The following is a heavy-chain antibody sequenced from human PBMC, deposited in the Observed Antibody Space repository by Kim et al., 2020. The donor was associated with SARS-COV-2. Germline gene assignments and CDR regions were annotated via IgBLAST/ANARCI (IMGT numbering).Heavy chain of an antibody. J-gene: IGHJ4*02. CDR2: IYYTGDT. Sequence: SETLSLTCTVSGGAITNDDYYWSWIRQPPGKGLEWIGYIYYTGDTYYSPSLQSRVTMSVDTSKSQFSLRLASVTAADTAVYYCARLNYFDDSPSTYWGQGALVTVSS. CDR3: ARLNYFDDSPSTY. V-gene: IGHV4-30-4*01. CDR1: GGAITNDDYY. D-gene: IGHD3-22*01.